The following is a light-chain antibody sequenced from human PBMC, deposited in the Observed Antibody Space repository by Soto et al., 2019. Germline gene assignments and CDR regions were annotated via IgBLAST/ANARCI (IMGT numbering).Light chain of an antibody. J-gene: IGKJ3*01. Sequence: EIVMTQSPATLSVSPGERATLSCRASQSVSSNLAWYQQKPGKAPRLLIYGASTRATGIPARFSGSGSGTEFTLTISCRHSEDFAVDYYQQYNNWPFTFGPENKVDIK. V-gene: IGKV3-15*01. CDR1: QSVSSN. CDR3: QQYNNWPFT. CDR2: GAS.